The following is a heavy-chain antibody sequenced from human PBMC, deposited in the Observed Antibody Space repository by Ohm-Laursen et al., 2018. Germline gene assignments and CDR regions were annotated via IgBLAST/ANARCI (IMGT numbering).Heavy chain of an antibody. D-gene: IGHD6-13*01. CDR1: GFTFSSNA. V-gene: IGHV3-23*01. Sequence: SLRLSCTASGFTFSSNAMSWVRQAPGKGLEWVSSISNNGAGTYYADSVKGRFTISRDNSKNTLYLQMNSLRAEDTAVYYCAKDSPGIAAAGTFQHWGQGTLVTVSS. J-gene: IGHJ1*01. CDR2: ISNNGAGT. CDR3: AKDSPGIAAAGTFQH.